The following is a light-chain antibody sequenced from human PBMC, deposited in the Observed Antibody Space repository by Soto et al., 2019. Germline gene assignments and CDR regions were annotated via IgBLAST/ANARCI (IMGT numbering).Light chain of an antibody. CDR1: QSVSSS. Sequence: EIVLTQSPATLSFSPGERATLSCRASQSVSSSLAWYQQKPGQAPRLLIYGASSRATGIPDRFSGSGSGTDFTLTINRLEPGDFAVYYCQQYGSSPYTFGQGTKVDIK. CDR2: GAS. J-gene: IGKJ2*01. V-gene: IGKV3-20*01. CDR3: QQYGSSPYT.